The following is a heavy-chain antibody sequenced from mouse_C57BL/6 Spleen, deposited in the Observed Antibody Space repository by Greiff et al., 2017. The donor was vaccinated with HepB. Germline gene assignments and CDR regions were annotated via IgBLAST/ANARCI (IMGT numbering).Heavy chain of an antibody. V-gene: IGHV1-18*01. J-gene: IGHJ3*01. CDR1: GFTFTDYN. D-gene: IGHD2-4*01. CDR2: INPNNGGT. CDR3: ARSHYDYCGWFAY. Sequence: EVKLMESGPELVKPGASVKITCTASGFTFTDYNMDWVKQSHGKSLEWIGDINPNNGGTIYNQKFKGKATLTVDKSSSTAYLELLSLTSEDTAVYYCARSHYDYCGWFAYWGQGTLVTVSA.